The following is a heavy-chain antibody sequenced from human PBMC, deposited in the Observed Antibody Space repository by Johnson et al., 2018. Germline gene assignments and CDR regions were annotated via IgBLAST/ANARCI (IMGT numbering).Heavy chain of an antibody. J-gene: IGHJ6*02. V-gene: IGHV3-9*01. Sequence: VQLVQSGGGLVQPGRSLRLSCAASGFTFDDYAMHWVRQAPGKGLEWVPSISYNSGNIGYAGSVKGRFPISRANAKNSLDLQMNSLRAEETALYYCANDLYRSYPATSGAGMDVWGQGTTGTVSS. CDR2: ISYNSGNI. CDR3: ANDLYRSYPATSGAGMDV. D-gene: IGHD1-26*01. CDR1: GFTFDDYA.